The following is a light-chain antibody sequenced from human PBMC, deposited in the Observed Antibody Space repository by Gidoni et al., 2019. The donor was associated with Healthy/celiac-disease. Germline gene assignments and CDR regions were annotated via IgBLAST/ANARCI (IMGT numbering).Light chain of an antibody. CDR1: QGISSY. V-gene: IGKV1D-8*01. CDR2: AAT. CDR3: QQYCSFPWT. J-gene: IGKJ1*01. Sequence: VIRMTQSPSLLSASTGDRVTIRCRMSQGISSYLAWYQQKPGKAPELLFYAATTLQSGVPSRFSSGGSGTDFTLTISCLQSEDVTTYCCQQYCSFPWTFXXXTKVEIK.